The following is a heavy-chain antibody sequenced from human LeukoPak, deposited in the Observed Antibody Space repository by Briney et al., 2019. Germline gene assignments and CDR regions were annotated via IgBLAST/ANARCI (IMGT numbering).Heavy chain of an antibody. J-gene: IGHJ4*02. CDR1: GGSFSGYY. Sequence: SETLSLTCAVYGGSFSGYYWSWIRQPAGKGLEWIGRIYTSGSTDYNPSLKSRVTISVDTSKNQFSLKLSSVTAADTAVYYCARDKIQYGYSSSWYFDYWGQGTLVTVSS. CDR3: ARDKIQYGYSSSWYFDY. CDR2: IYTSGST. D-gene: IGHD6-13*01. V-gene: IGHV4-4*07.